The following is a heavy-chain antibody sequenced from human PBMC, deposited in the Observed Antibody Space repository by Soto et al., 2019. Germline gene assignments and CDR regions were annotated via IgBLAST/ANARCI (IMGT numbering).Heavy chain of an antibody. Sequence: SETLSLTCAVYGGSFSGYYWSWIRQPPGKGLEWIGEINHSGSTNYNPSLKSRVTISVDTSKNQFSLKLSSVTAADTAVYYCARTVRRALHLDYWGQGTLVTVSS. CDR1: GGSFSGYY. CDR2: INHSGST. V-gene: IGHV4-34*01. D-gene: IGHD2-15*01. CDR3: ARTVRRALHLDY. J-gene: IGHJ4*02.